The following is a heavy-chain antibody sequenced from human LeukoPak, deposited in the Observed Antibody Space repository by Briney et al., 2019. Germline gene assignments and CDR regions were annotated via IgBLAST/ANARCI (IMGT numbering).Heavy chain of an antibody. CDR3: ARERVEDYDFWSGYSAFDY. J-gene: IGHJ4*02. V-gene: IGHV3-33*01. D-gene: IGHD3-3*01. CDR2: IWYDGSNK. CDR1: GFTFSSYG. Sequence: GGSLRLSCAASGFTFSSYGMHWVRQAPGKGLEWVAVIWYDGSNKYYADSVKGRFTISRDNSKNTLYLQMNSLRAEDTAVYYCARERVEDYDFWSGYSAFDYWGQGTLVTVSS.